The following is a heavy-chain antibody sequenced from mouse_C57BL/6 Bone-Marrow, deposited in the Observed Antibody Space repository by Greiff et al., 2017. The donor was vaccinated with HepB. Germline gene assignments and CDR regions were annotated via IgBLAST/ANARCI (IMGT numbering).Heavy chain of an antibody. CDR1: GYTFTSYW. CDR2: IHPSDSDT. Sequence: QVQLQQPGAELVKPGASVKVSCKASGYTFTSYWMHWVKQRPGQGLEWIGRIHPSDSDTNYNQKFKGKATLTVDKSSSTAYMQLSSLTSEDSAVYYCAIPRAIVASYYAMDYWGQGTSVTVSS. CDR3: AIPRAIVASYYAMDY. V-gene: IGHV1-74*01. D-gene: IGHD1-1*01. J-gene: IGHJ4*01.